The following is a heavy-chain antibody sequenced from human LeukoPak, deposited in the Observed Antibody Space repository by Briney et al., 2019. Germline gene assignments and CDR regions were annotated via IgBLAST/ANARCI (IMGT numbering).Heavy chain of an antibody. D-gene: IGHD3-3*01. Sequence: SETLSLTCIVSGGSIGSYYWSWIRQPPGKGLEWIGHIYYSGSTDYNPSLRSRVTISVDTSKNQFSLRLSSVTAADTAVYYCARAGQGDFWSGLRYFDYWGQGTLVTVSS. V-gene: IGHV4-59*01. CDR1: GGSIGSYY. J-gene: IGHJ4*02. CDR2: IYYSGST. CDR3: ARAGQGDFWSGLRYFDY.